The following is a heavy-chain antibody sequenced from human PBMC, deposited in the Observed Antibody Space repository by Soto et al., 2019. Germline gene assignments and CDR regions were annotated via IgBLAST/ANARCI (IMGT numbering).Heavy chain of an antibody. CDR2: ISYSGST. J-gene: IGHJ4*02. CDR3: ARLSGSGWYTAAY. CDR1: GGSLSNYY. Sequence: QVQLQESDPGLVKPSETLSLTCTVSGGSLSNYYWSWIRQPPGKGLEWIGYISYSGSTNYNPSLKSRVTMSIDTSNSQFSLKLTSVTAADAAVYYCARLSGSGWYTAAYWGQGTLVTVSS. D-gene: IGHD6-19*01. V-gene: IGHV4-59*08.